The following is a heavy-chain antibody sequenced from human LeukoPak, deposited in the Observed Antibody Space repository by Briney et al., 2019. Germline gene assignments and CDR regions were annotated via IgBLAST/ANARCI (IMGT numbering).Heavy chain of an antibody. Sequence: PSETLSLTCTVSGGSISSYYWSWIRQPPGKGLEWIGYIYYSGSTNYNPSLKSRVTISVDTSKNQFSLKLSSVTAADTAVYYCAGIAAAGTGAFDIWGQGTMVTVSS. CDR1: GGSISSYY. D-gene: IGHD6-13*01. V-gene: IGHV4-59*01. CDR3: AGIAAAGTGAFDI. CDR2: IYYSGST. J-gene: IGHJ3*02.